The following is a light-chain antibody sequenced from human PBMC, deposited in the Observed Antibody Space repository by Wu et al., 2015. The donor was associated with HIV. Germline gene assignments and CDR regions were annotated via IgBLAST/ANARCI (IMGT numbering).Light chain of an antibody. CDR1: ESISIN. CDR2: GAS. V-gene: IGKV3-15*01. Sequence: MTQSPATLSVSPGERATLSCRASESISINLAWYQQRPGQAPRLLIYGASTRATDIPARFSGSGSGTEFTLTINSMQSEDFAVYYCQQYNNWPKTFGQGTKVEIK. J-gene: IGKJ1*01. CDR3: QQYNNWPKT.